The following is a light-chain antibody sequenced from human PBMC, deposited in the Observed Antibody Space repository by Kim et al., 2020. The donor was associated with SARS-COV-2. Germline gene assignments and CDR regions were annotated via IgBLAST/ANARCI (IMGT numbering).Light chain of an antibody. CDR1: KLGDNY. CDR3: QAWDSNTGV. V-gene: IGLV3-1*01. CDR2: QDS. J-gene: IGLJ3*02. Sequence: SYELTQPPSVSVSHGQTASITCSGDKLGDNYSCWYQQKPGQSPVLVIYQDSKRPSGIPERFSGSNSGNTATLTISGTQPMDEADFYCQAWDSNTGVFGGGTQLTVL.